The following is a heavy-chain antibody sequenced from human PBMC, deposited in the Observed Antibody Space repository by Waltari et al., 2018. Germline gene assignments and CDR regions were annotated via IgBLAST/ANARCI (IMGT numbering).Heavy chain of an antibody. J-gene: IGHJ4*02. CDR1: GASLISSSHY. CDR2: VYYTGIA. Sequence: HLQESGPKLVKPSETLSLICSVSGASLISSSHYWGWVRQPPGRGMGWIGNVYYTGIAFYNPSLRSRVNMSVDTSKNEFSLSLTSVTAADTSVYFCARHERGWQVVKNSHFDYWGQGILVSVSS. V-gene: IGHV4-39*01. D-gene: IGHD6-19*01. CDR3: ARHERGWQVVKNSHFDY.